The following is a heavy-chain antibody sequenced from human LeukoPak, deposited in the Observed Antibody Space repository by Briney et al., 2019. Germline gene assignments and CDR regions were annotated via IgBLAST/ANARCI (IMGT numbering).Heavy chain of an antibody. D-gene: IGHD3-10*01. CDR3: AKSGFGVFRGFDV. Sequence: GGSLRLSCAASGFTFSSYAMSWVRQAPGKGLEWVSAITGSGISTYYAASVKGRFTISRDNSKNALYLQMNGLRTEDTAVYFCAKSGFGVFRGFDVWGQGTTVTVSS. V-gene: IGHV3-23*01. CDR2: ITGSGIST. J-gene: IGHJ6*02. CDR1: GFTFSSYA.